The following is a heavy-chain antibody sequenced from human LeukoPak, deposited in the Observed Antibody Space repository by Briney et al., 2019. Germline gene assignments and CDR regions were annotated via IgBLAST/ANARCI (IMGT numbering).Heavy chain of an antibody. CDR3: ARVGIAGGFDI. D-gene: IGHD6-13*01. CDR2: INPGGGST. CDR1: GYTFTSYY. V-gene: IGHV1-46*01. Sequence: ASVKVSCKASGYTFTSYYMHWVRQAPGQGLEWMGIINPGGGSTSYAQKFQGRVTMTRDTSTSTVYMELSSLRSEDTAVYYCARVGIAGGFDIWGQGTMVTVSS. J-gene: IGHJ3*02.